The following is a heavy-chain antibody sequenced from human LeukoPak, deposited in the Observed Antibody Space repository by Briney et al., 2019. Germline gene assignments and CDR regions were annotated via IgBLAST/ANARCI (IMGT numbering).Heavy chain of an antibody. Sequence: EASVKVSCKASGGTFSSYTISWVRQAPGQGLEWMGRITPILGIANYAQKFQGRVTITADKSTSTAYMELSSLRSEDTAVYYCARDKRDSSGYYYFDYWGQGTLVTVSS. CDR3: ARDKRDSSGYYYFDY. CDR2: ITPILGIA. J-gene: IGHJ4*02. CDR1: GGTFSSYT. D-gene: IGHD3-22*01. V-gene: IGHV1-69*04.